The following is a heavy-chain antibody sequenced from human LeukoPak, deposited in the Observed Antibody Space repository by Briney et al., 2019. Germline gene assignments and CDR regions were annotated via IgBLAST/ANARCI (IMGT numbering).Heavy chain of an antibody. CDR2: INPNSGGT. CDR3: ARPSVRYNWNSLDAFDI. D-gene: IGHD1-7*01. J-gene: IGHJ3*02. CDR1: GYTFTSYY. Sequence: ASVKVSCKASGYTFTSYYMHWVRQAPGQGLEWMGWINPNSGGTNYAQKFQGRVTMTRDTSISTAYMELSRLRSDDTAVYYCARPSVRYNWNSLDAFDIWGQGTMVTVSS. V-gene: IGHV1-2*02.